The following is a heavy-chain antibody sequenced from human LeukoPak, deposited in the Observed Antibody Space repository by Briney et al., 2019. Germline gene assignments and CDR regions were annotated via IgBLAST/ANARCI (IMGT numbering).Heavy chain of an antibody. CDR1: GFTFSSYS. CDR3: VRASHPGGWFDP. Sequence: PGGSLRLSCAASGFTFSSYSMNWVRQAPGKGLEWVANIKQDGSEKYYVDSVKGRFTISRDNAKNSLYLQMNSLTAEDTAVYYCVRASHPGGWFDPWGQGTLVTVSS. CDR2: IKQDGSEK. D-gene: IGHD3-10*01. V-gene: IGHV3-7*04. J-gene: IGHJ5*02.